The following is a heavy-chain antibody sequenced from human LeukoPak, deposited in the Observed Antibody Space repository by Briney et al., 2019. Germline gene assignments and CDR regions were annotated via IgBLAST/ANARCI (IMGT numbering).Heavy chain of an antibody. CDR2: ISYDGSNK. V-gene: IGHV3-30*18. CDR3: AKEDGMDV. Sequence: GGSLRLSCAASGFTFSSYGMHWVRQAPGKGLEWVAVISYDGSNKYYADSVKGRFTISRDNSKNTLYLQMNSLRAEDTAVYYCAKEDGMDVWGQGTTVIVSS. CDR1: GFTFSSYG. J-gene: IGHJ6*02.